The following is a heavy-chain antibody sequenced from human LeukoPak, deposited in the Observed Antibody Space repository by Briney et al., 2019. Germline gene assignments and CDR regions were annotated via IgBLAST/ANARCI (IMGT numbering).Heavy chain of an antibody. V-gene: IGHV5-51*01. J-gene: IGHJ3*02. CDR1: GYSFTSYW. Sequence: GESLKISCKGSGYSFTSYWIGWVRQMPGKGLEWMGIIYPGDSDTRYSPSFQGQVTISADKSISTAYLQWSSLKASDTAMYYCARGVFTMIVVVSDAFDIWGQGTMVTVSS. CDR2: IYPGDSDT. CDR3: ARGVFTMIVVVSDAFDI. D-gene: IGHD3-22*01.